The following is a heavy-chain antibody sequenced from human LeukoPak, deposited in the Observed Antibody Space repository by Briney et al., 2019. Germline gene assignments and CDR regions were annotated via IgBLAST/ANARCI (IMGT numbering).Heavy chain of an antibody. Sequence: GGSLKLSCAASGFTFSGSAMHWVRQASGKGLEWVDHIRSKANSYATAYAASVKGRFTISRDDSKNTAYLQMNSLKTEDTAVYYCTSPYYYDSSGYYAFAYWGQGTLVTVSS. V-gene: IGHV3-73*01. CDR2: IRSKANSYAT. CDR1: GFTFSGSA. J-gene: IGHJ4*02. D-gene: IGHD3-22*01. CDR3: TSPYYYDSSGYYAFAY.